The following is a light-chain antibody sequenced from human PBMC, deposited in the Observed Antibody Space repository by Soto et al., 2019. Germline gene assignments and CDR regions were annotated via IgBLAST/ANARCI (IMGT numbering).Light chain of an antibody. CDR3: QQYNNYWT. Sequence: DIQMTQSPSSLSASVGDRVTITCRASQSIHSWLAWYQQKPGKAPNLLIYDASSLESGVPSRFSGSGSGTEFTLTISSLQPDDFATYYCQQYNNYWTFGQGTKVDIK. CDR2: DAS. V-gene: IGKV1-5*01. J-gene: IGKJ1*01. CDR1: QSIHSW.